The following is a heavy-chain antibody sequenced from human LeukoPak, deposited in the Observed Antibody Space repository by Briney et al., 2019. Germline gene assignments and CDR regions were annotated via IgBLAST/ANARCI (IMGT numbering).Heavy chain of an antibody. CDR3: AKGGWGTVLDY. J-gene: IGHJ4*02. CDR1: GFTFSNYA. V-gene: IGHV3-23*01. Sequence: VGSLRLSCAASGFTFSNYAMPWVRQAPGKGLEWVSTISGSGDSTYYSDSVKGRFTISRDNSENTLYLQLNSLRAEDTAVYYCAKGGWGTVLDYWGQGTLVTVSP. D-gene: IGHD3-16*01. CDR2: ISGSGDST.